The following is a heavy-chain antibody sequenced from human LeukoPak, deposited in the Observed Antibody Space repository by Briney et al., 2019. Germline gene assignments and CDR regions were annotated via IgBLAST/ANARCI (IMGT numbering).Heavy chain of an antibody. CDR1: GGSISSYY. J-gene: IGHJ5*02. CDR3: AKFLTGYYYNWFDP. Sequence: SETLSLTCTVSGGSISSYYWSWIRQPPGKGLEWIGYIYYSGSTNYNPSLKSRVTISVDTSKNQFSLKLSSVTAADTAVYYCAKFLTGYYYNWFDPWGQGTLVTVSS. CDR2: IYYSGST. D-gene: IGHD3-9*01. V-gene: IGHV4-59*08.